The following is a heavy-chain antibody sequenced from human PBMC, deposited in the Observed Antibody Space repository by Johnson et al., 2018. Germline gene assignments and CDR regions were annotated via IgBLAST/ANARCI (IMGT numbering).Heavy chain of an antibody. Sequence: VQLQESGGGSVQPGGSLRLSCAASGFTLSKYWMHWVRQAPGKGLEWVANIKQDGSEKHYVDSVKGRFTTSRDNAKNSLYLQMNNLRAEDTAGYFCAAWRGDSRDLEHWGQGTLVTVSS. D-gene: IGHD3-16*01. CDR2: IKQDGSEK. CDR3: AAWRGDSRDLEH. V-gene: IGHV3-7*03. CDR1: GFTLSKYW. J-gene: IGHJ1*01.